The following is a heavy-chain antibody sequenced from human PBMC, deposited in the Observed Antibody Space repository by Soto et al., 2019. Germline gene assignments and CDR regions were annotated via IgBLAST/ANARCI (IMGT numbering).Heavy chain of an antibody. CDR3: TTFPNGRPYYYGSGSYYHDS. CDR1: ECSFRNAW. J-gene: IGHJ5*01. D-gene: IGHD3-10*01. CDR2: IKSKTDGGTT. Sequence: LRLLCGGSECSFRNAWMNFVRKAPGKGLEWVGRIKSKTDGGTTDYAAPVKGRFTISRDDSTNTLYLQMNSLKTEDTAVYYCTTFPNGRPYYYGSGSYYHDSWGQGTQVTVS. V-gene: IGHV3-15*01.